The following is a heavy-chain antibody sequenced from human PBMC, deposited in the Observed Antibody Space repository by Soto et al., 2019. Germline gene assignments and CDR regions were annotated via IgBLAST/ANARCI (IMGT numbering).Heavy chain of an antibody. CDR3: ARLKEAPPLNYYSYYYMDV. CDR1: GFTFSSYS. Sequence: EVQLVESGGGLVQPGGSLRLSCAASGFTFSSYSMNWVRQAPGNGLEWGSYISSSSITIYYADSVKGRFTISRDNAKNSLYLQMNSLRADDTAVYYCARLKEAPPLNYYSYYYMDVWGIGNTVTVS. CDR2: ISSSSITI. J-gene: IGHJ6*03. V-gene: IGHV3-48*01.